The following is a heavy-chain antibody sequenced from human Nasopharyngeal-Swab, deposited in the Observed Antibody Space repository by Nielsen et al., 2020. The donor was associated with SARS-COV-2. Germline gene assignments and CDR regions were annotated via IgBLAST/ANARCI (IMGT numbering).Heavy chain of an antibody. D-gene: IGHD2-15*01. CDR2: INPGGGSA. CDR1: GYTFTRYY. Sequence: ASVKVSCKASGYTFTRYYIHWVRQAPGQGLEWMGIINPGGGSARYSQNFQGRVTMTRDMSTSTVYMELSSLRSEDTAVCYCARGGDPREVVAATDCFDPWAREPWSPSPQ. V-gene: IGHV1-46*01. CDR3: ARGGDPREVVAATDCFDP. J-gene: IGHJ5*02.